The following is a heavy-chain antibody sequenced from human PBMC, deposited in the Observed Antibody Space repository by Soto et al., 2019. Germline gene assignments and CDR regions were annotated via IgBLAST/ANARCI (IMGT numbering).Heavy chain of an antibody. J-gene: IGHJ4*02. D-gene: IGHD3-22*01. Sequence: QVQLVQSGAEVRKPGSSVKVSCKASGGTFSRHAISWVRQAPGQGLEWMGGIIPIFGTANHAQKFQGRVTIIADESTSTVYMKLSSLKSEDTAMYYCARGWGYDSNDYYYAYWGQGPLVIVSS. CDR1: GGTFSRHA. CDR2: IIPIFGTA. V-gene: IGHV1-69*01. CDR3: ARGWGYDSNDYYYAY.